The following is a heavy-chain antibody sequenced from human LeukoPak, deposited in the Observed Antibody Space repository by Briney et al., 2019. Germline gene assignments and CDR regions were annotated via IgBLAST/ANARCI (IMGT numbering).Heavy chain of an antibody. D-gene: IGHD3-3*01. CDR3: ARSDFWSGLPVDV. Sequence: SETLSLTCTVSGGSISSYYWSWIRQPPGKGLEWIGYVYFRGSTNYNPSLKDRVTMSVDTSKNQFSLNLTSVSAADTAIYYCARSDFWSGLPVDVWGKGTTVIVSS. CDR2: VYFRGST. CDR1: GGSISSYY. J-gene: IGHJ6*04. V-gene: IGHV4-59*12.